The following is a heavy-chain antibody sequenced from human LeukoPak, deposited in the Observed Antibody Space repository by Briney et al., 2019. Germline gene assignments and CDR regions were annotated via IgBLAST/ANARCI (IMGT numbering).Heavy chain of an antibody. CDR3: AREKRGYSYGSPRGGYYDYYYMDV. CDR2: IYYSGST. J-gene: IGHJ6*03. CDR1: GGSISSSSYY. Sequence: KSSETLSLTCTVSGGSISSSSYYWGWIRQPPGKGLEWIGSIYYSGSTYYNPSLKSRVTISVDTSKNQFSLKLSSVTAADTAVYYCAREKRGYSYGSPRGGYYDYYYMDVWGKGTTVTVSS. D-gene: IGHD5-18*01. V-gene: IGHV4-39*07.